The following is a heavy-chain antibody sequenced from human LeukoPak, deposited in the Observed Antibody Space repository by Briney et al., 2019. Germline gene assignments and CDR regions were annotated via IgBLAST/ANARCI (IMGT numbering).Heavy chain of an antibody. CDR1: GGSISSYY. J-gene: IGHJ4*02. Sequence: PSETLSLTCTVSGGSISSYYWSWIRQPPGKGLEWIGYIYSSGSTNYNPSLKSRVTISVDTSKNQFSPKLTSVTAADTAVYYCARTYYFGSGSYHFDYWGQGTLVTVSS. V-gene: IGHV4-59*08. D-gene: IGHD3-10*01. CDR3: ARTYYFGSGSYHFDY. CDR2: IYSSGST.